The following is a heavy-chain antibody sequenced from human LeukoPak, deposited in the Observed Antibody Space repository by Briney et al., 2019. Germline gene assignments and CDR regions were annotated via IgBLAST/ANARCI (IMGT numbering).Heavy chain of an antibody. CDR2: IWFDGSKI. V-gene: IGHV3-33*06. J-gene: IGHJ5*02. CDR3: AKAGGDCTSSSCYSDWFNP. Sequence: GSLRLSCAASGPTLSNSGMHWVRQAPGKGLEGVAVIWFDGSKIYYADSVKGRFTISRDISKNTLFLQMSNVRAEDTAVYYCAKAGGDCTSSSCYSDWFNPWGQGTLVTVSS. CDR1: GPTLSNSG. D-gene: IGHD2-2*02.